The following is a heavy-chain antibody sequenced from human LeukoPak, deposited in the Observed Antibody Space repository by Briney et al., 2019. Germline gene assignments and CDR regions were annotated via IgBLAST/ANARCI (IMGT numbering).Heavy chain of an antibody. Sequence: GRSLRLSCAASGFTFSSYGMHWVRQAPGKGLEWVAVISYDGSNKYYADSVKGRFTISRDNSKNTLYLQMNSLRAEDTAVYYCATEGATLPYYYYYMDVWGKGTTVTVSS. D-gene: IGHD1-26*01. V-gene: IGHV3-30*03. CDR3: ATEGATLPYYYYYMDV. CDR1: GFTFSSYG. J-gene: IGHJ6*03. CDR2: ISYDGSNK.